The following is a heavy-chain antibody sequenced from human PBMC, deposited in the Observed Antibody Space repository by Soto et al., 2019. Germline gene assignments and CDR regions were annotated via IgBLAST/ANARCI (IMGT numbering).Heavy chain of an antibody. V-gene: IGHV3-48*01. Sequence: EVQLVESGGGLVQPGGSLRLSCAASGFTFSSYSMNWVRQAPGKGLEWVSYISSSSRTIYYADSVKGRFTISRDNAKNSLYLQMNSLRAEDTAVYYCARLVLAAAGTDAFDIWGQGTMVTVSS. J-gene: IGHJ3*02. D-gene: IGHD6-13*01. CDR2: ISSSSRTI. CDR1: GFTFSSYS. CDR3: ARLVLAAAGTDAFDI.